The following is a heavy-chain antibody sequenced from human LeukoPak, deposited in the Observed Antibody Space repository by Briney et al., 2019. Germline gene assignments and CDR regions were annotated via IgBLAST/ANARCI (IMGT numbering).Heavy chain of an antibody. Sequence: GGSLRLSCAASGFTYSTYAMNWVRQAPGKGLGWVSSISSSSSYIYYADSVKGRFTISRDNAKNSLYLQMNSLRAEDTAVYYCARDATMVRGLLNYGMDVWGQGTTVTVSS. CDR1: GFTYSTYA. CDR2: ISSSSSYI. CDR3: ARDATMVRGLLNYGMDV. D-gene: IGHD3-10*01. V-gene: IGHV3-21*01. J-gene: IGHJ6*02.